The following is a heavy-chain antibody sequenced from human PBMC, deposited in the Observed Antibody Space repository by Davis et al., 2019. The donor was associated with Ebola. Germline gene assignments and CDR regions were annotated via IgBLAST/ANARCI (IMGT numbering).Heavy chain of an antibody. J-gene: IGHJ4*02. CDR3: AKGMAYSPTHSFDY. Sequence: SLKISCAASGFTFDDYAMHWVRQAPGKGLEWVSGISWNSGSIGYADSVKGRFTISRDNAKNSLYLQMNSLRAEDTALYYCAKGMAYSPTHSFDYWGQGTLVTVSS. V-gene: IGHV3-9*01. D-gene: IGHD5-18*01. CDR2: ISWNSGSI. CDR1: GFTFDDYA.